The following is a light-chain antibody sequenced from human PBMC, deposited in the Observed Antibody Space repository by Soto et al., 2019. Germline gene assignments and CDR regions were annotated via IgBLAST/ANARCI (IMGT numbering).Light chain of an antibody. CDR2: GAA. CDR1: QSVSSSY. J-gene: IGKJ4*01. Sequence: ESVWTQSQGTLSLSPGERATLSCRASQSVSSSYLAWYQQKPGQAPRLLIYGAASRATGIPDRFTGSGSGTDFALTISRLEPEDFAVYFCQQYDTSPLPFGGGTKVDIK. CDR3: QQYDTSPLP. V-gene: IGKV3-20*01.